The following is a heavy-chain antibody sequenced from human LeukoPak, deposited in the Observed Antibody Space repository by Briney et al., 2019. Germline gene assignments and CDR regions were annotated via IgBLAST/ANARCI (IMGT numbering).Heavy chain of an antibody. J-gene: IGHJ3*01. CDR3: AREPVPLDYGVTIDAYDL. D-gene: IGHD4-17*01. CDR1: GGSLSGHY. CDR2: IHHDGRT. V-gene: IGHV4-34*01. Sequence: SETLSLTCAVSGGSLSGHYWSWVRQSPGKGLEWIGDIHHDGRTKYSPSLKSRVTILLDTSKNQVSLRLTPVTAADTALYFFAREPVPLDYGVTIDAYDLWGQGTMVIVSS.